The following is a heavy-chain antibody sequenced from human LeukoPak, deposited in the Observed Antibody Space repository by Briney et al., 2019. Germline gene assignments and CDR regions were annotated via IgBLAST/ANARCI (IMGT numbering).Heavy chain of an antibody. CDR3: VRPDDNSFDF. CDR1: GGSISSSSYY. CDR2: IYHSGNT. Sequence: SETLSLTCTVSGGSISSSSYYWGWIRQPPGKGLEWIGNIYHSGNTYYNSSLKSRVTISVDTSKNQFSLKLSSVTAADTAVYYCVRPDDNSFDFWGQGTMVTVSS. D-gene: IGHD3-9*01. J-gene: IGHJ3*01. V-gene: IGHV4-39*01.